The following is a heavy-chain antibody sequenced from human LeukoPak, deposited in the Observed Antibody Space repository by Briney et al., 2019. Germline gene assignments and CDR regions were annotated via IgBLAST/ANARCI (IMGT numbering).Heavy chain of an antibody. Sequence: GGSLRLSCAASGLTFDDYAMHWVRQAPGKGLEWVSGISWNSGSIGYADSVKRRFTISRDNAKNSLYLQMNSLRAGHTALYYCAKDIFYNYGPRKGRSQNYFDYWGQGTLVTVSS. CDR3: AKDIFYNYGPRKGRSQNYFDY. D-gene: IGHD5-18*01. CDR1: GLTFDDYA. J-gene: IGHJ4*02. V-gene: IGHV3-9*01. CDR2: ISWNSGSI.